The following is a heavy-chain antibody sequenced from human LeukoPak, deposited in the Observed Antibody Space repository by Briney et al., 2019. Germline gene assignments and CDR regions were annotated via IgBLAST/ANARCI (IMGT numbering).Heavy chain of an antibody. CDR1: GFSISNYV. V-gene: IGHV3-23*01. Sequence: GGSLRLSCAASGFSISNYVMTWVRQAPGKGLEWVSGFSDNGDSAYYADSVKGRFTISRDNSKNTLYLQMNSLRAEDTAVYYCAKVAGPYYFDYWGQGTLVTVSS. CDR2: FSDNGDSA. J-gene: IGHJ4*02. D-gene: IGHD3-10*01. CDR3: AKVAGPYYFDY.